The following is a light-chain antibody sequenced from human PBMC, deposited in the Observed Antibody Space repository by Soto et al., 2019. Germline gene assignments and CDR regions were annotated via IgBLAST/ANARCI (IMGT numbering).Light chain of an antibody. V-gene: IGLV2-11*01. Sequence: QSALTKHRSVSGSPGQSVTISCTGTRSDVGGYNYVSWYQQHSDKAPKLMIYDVRKRPSGVPDRFSGSRSGNTASQTISGLQAEDEEDYNCFSYTGNYTVVFGGGTKLTVL. J-gene: IGLJ3*02. CDR1: RSDVGGYNY. CDR2: DVR. CDR3: FSYTGNYTVV.